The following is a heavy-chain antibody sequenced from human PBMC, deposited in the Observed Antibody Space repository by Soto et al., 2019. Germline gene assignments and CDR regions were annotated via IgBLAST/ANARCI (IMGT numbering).Heavy chain of an antibody. D-gene: IGHD4-17*01. V-gene: IGHV4-31*03. CDR3: ARELTTVTTKHFDY. CDR1: GGSISSGGYY. J-gene: IGHJ4*02. Sequence: PSETLSLTCTVSGGSISSGGYYWSWIRQHPGKGLEWIGYIYYSGSTYYNPSLKSRVTISVDTSKNQFSLKLSSVTAADTAVYYCARELTTVTTKHFDYWGQGTLVTVSS. CDR2: IYYSGST.